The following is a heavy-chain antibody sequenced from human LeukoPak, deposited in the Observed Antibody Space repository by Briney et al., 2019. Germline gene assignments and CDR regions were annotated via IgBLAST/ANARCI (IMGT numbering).Heavy chain of an antibody. CDR1: GFTFSSYG. V-gene: IGHV3-33*01. CDR3: AREGTGIVVAYYYYGMDV. D-gene: IGHD1-26*01. J-gene: IGHJ6*02. Sequence: GRSLRLSCAASGFTFSSYGMHWVRQAPGKGLEWVAVIWYDGSNKYYADSVKSRFTISRDNSKNTLYLQMNSLRAEDTAVYYCAREGTGIVVAYYYYGMDVWGQGTTVTVSS. CDR2: IWYDGSNK.